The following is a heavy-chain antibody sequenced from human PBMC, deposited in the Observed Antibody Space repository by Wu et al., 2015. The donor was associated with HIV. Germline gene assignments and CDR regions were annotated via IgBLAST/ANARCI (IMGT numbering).Heavy chain of an antibody. CDR2: IVPIFDTT. CDR3: ARDLERAHYYYYLIGV. J-gene: IGHJ6*02. Sequence: QVQLVQSGAELKKPGSSVKVSCKVSGGSFSTYGVNWVRQAPGQGLEWMGRIVPIFDTTHYAPKFQGKVMITVDEATTTAYMELSSLTSDDTAIYYCARDLERAHYYYYLIGVWGQGTNGHRLL. CDR1: GGSFSTYG. V-gene: IGHV1-69*13. D-gene: IGHD3-16*01.